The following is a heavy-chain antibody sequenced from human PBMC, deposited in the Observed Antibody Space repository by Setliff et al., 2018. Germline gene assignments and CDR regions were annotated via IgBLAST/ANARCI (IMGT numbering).Heavy chain of an antibody. CDR2: INAYNGDT. J-gene: IGHJ4*02. D-gene: IGHD3-22*01. V-gene: IGHV1-18*04. Sequence: GASVKVSCKASGYSFTTYYMHWVRQAPGQGLEWMAYINAYNGDTYYAENLQVRVTVSTDTSTTTTYMELRNLRSDDTAVYYCARDADNYDTSENPIFDYWGQGTLVTVSS. CDR1: GYSFTTYY. CDR3: ARDADNYDTSENPIFDY.